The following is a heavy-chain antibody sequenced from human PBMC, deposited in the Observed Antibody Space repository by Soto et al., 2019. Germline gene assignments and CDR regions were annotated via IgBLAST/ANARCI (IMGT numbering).Heavy chain of an antibody. V-gene: IGHV1-69*13. D-gene: IGHD2-15*01. CDR3: ATSIGTYCSGGSCYSNYYYYGMDV. Sequence: SVKVSYKASGSTFSSYAISCVRQAPGQGLEWMGGVIPIFGTANYAQKFQRRVTNTADESTSTAYMELSSLRSEDTAVYYCATSIGTYCSGGSCYSNYYYYGMDVWGQGTTVTVSS. CDR2: VIPIFGTA. CDR1: GSTFSSYA. J-gene: IGHJ6*02.